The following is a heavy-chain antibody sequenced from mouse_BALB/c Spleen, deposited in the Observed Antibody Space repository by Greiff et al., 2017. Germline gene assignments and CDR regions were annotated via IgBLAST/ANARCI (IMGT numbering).Heavy chain of an antibody. CDR2: ISSGGSYT. CDR3: ARDTTVVAPFAY. D-gene: IGHD1-1*01. J-gene: IGHJ3*01. CDR1: GFTFSSYA. Sequence: EVKLMESGGGLVKPGGSLKLSCAASGFTFSSYAMSWVRQSPEKRLEWVAEISSGGSYTYYPDTVTGRFTISRDNAKNTLYLEMSSLRSEDTAMYYCARDTTVVAPFAYWGQGTLVTVSA. V-gene: IGHV5-9-4*01.